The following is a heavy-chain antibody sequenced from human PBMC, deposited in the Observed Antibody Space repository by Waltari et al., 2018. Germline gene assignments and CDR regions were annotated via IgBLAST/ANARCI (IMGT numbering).Heavy chain of an antibody. V-gene: IGHV4-31*03. CDR3: ARGFVPAAMFWYFDL. CDR2: IYYSGST. J-gene: IGHJ2*01. Sequence: QVQLQESGPGLVKPSQTLSLTCTVSGGSISSGGYYWSWIRQHPGKGLEWIGYIYYSGSTYYNPSLKSRVTISVDTSKNQFSLKLSSVTAADTAVYYCARGFVPAAMFWYFDLWGRGTLVTVSS. D-gene: IGHD2-2*01. CDR1: GGSISSGGYY.